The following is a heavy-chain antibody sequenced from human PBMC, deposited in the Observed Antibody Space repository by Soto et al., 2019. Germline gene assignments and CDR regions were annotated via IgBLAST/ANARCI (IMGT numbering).Heavy chain of an antibody. J-gene: IGHJ6*02. CDR1: GFTFSSYA. D-gene: IGHD5-18*01. CDR2: ISYDGSNK. CDR3: ARDTTKGIQLWDTYYYYYGMDV. V-gene: IGHV3-30-3*01. Sequence: GGSLRLSCAASGFTFSSYAMHWVRQAPGKGLEWVAVISYDGSNKYYADSVKGRFTISRDNSKNTLYLQMNSLRAEDTAVYYCARDTTKGIQLWDTYYYYYGMDVWGQGTTVTVSS.